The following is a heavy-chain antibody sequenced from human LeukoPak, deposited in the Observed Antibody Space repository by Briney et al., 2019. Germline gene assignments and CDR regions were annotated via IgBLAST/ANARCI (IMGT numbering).Heavy chain of an antibody. CDR2: ISGSDGNT. V-gene: IGHV3-23*01. Sequence: GGSLRLSCAASGFTFSKYAMSWVRQAPGKGLEWVSAISGSDGNTFYADSVKGRFTISRDNSKNTLSLQMNSLRAEDTALYYCAKDSSVPYGITDWGQGTLVTVSS. D-gene: IGHD4-17*01. CDR3: AKDSSVPYGITD. CDR1: GFTFSKYA. J-gene: IGHJ4*02.